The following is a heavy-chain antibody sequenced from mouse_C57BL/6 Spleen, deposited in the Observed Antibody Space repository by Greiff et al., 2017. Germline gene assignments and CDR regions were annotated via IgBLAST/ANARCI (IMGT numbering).Heavy chain of an antibody. CDR2: IDPSDSET. Sequence: QVQLQQPGAELVRPGSSVKLSCKASGYTFTSYWMHWVKQRPIQGLEWIGNIDPSDSETHYNQKFKDKATLTVDKSSSTAYMQLSSLTSEDSAVYCCVGGGNYLYYYAMDYWGQGTSVTVSS. J-gene: IGHJ4*01. D-gene: IGHD2-1*01. CDR3: VGGGNYLYYYAMDY. V-gene: IGHV1-52*01. CDR1: GYTFTSYW.